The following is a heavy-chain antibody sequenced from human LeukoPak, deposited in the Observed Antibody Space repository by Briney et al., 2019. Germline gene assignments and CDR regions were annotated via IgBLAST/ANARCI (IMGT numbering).Heavy chain of an antibody. CDR1: GGTFSSYA. CDR2: IIPIFGTA. CDR3: AREERDSGYDYFDY. V-gene: IGHV1-69*01. Sequence: SVKVSCKASGGTFSSYAISWARQAPGQGLEWMGGIIPIFGTANYAQKFQGRVTITADESTSTAYMELSSLRSEDTAVYYCAREERDSGYDYFDYWGQGTLVTVSS. D-gene: IGHD5-12*01. J-gene: IGHJ4*02.